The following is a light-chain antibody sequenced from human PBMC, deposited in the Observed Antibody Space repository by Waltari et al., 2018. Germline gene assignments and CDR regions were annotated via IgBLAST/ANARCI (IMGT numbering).Light chain of an antibody. CDR2: AAS. CDR3: QQYYSYPRT. V-gene: IGKV1-8*01. J-gene: IGKJ4*01. Sequence: AIRITQSPSSLSASTGDRVTITCRASQGISSYLAWYQQKTGKAPKRLLYAASTLQSGVPSRFSGSGSGTDFTLTISCLQSEDFATYYCQQYYSYPRTFGGGTKVEIK. CDR1: QGISSY.